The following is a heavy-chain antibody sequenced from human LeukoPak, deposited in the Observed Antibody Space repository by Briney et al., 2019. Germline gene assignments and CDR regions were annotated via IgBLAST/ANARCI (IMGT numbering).Heavy chain of an antibody. Sequence: PGGSLRLSCAASGFTFSSYSMNWVRQAPGKGLEWVSSISSGSSYIYYADSVKGRFTISRDNAKNSLYLQMNSLRAEDTAVYYCARDRAGISEVWGKGTTVTVSS. CDR1: GFTFSSYS. CDR2: ISSGSSYI. CDR3: ARDRAGISEV. V-gene: IGHV3-21*01. D-gene: IGHD2-15*01. J-gene: IGHJ6*04.